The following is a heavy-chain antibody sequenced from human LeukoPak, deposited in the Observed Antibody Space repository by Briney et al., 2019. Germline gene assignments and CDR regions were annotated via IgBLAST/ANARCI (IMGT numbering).Heavy chain of an antibody. Sequence: SETLSLTCTVSGGSISSSSYYWGWIRQPPGKGLEWIGSIYYSGSTYYNPSLKSRVTISVDTSKNQFSLKLSSVTAADTAVYYCARHATLLWFGELLWYFDLWGRGTLVTVSS. CDR1: GGSISSSSYY. V-gene: IGHV4-39*01. J-gene: IGHJ2*01. CDR2: IYYSGST. CDR3: ARHATLLWFGELLWYFDL. D-gene: IGHD3-10*01.